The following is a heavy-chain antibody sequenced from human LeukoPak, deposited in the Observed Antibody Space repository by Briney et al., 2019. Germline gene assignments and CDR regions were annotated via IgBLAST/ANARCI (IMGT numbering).Heavy chain of an antibody. Sequence: PGGSLRLSCAASRFTFDEYGMSWVRQTAGKGLEWVSGINWNGRSIGYADSVKGRFTVSRDNAKNTLYLQMNSLRAEDTAVYYCARDWGYGSGSDLDYWGQGTLVTVSS. CDR1: RFTFDEYG. CDR2: INWNGRSI. CDR3: ARDWGYGSGSDLDY. V-gene: IGHV3-20*04. J-gene: IGHJ4*02. D-gene: IGHD3-10*01.